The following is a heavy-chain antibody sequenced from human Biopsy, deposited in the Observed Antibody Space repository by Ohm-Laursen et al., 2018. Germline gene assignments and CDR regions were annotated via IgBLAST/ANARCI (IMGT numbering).Heavy chain of an antibody. CDR2: ITQSGGT. Sequence: TLSLTCAVYGGSFNGYFWSWIRQPPGKGLEWIGDITQSGGTNYSPSLKSRVTISVNTAKKQFSLSLRSVTAADTAVYYCARVPLPGIGAAYQGRFLYGMDVWGQGTTVSVSS. CDR1: GGSFNGYF. D-gene: IGHD6-13*01. CDR3: ARVPLPGIGAAYQGRFLYGMDV. J-gene: IGHJ6*02. V-gene: IGHV4-34*01.